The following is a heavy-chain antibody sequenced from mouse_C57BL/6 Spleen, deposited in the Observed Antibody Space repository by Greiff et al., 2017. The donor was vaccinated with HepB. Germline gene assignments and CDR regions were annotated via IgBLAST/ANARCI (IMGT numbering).Heavy chain of an antibody. D-gene: IGHD4-1*01. CDR1: GYTFTSYW. Sequence: QVQLQQPGAELVKPGASVKLSCKASGYTFTSYWMQWVKQRPGQGLEWIGEIDPSDSYTNYNQKFKGKATLTVDTSSSTAYMQLSSLTSEDSAVYYCAIRGLGRYFDYWGQGTTLTVSS. CDR3: AIRGLGRYFDY. V-gene: IGHV1-50*01. CDR2: IDPSDSYT. J-gene: IGHJ2*01.